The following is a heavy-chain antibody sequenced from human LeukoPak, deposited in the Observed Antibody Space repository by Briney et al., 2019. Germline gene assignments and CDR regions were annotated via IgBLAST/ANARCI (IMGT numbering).Heavy chain of an antibody. J-gene: IGHJ5*02. CDR2: IYYSGST. V-gene: IGHV4-30-4*01. CDR3: ARLGFYDSRTVDWFDP. Sequence: SETLSLTCTVSGGSISSGDYYWSWIRQPPGKGLEWIGYIYYSGSTYYNPSLKSRVTISVDTYKNQFSLKLNSVTAADTAVYYCARLGFYDSRTVDWFDPWGQGTLVSVSS. CDR1: GGSISSGDYY. D-gene: IGHD3-22*01.